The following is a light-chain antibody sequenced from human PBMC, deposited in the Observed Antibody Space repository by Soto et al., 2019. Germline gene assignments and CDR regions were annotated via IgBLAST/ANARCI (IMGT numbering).Light chain of an antibody. CDR1: SSDVGSYNR. V-gene: IGLV2-18*02. J-gene: IGLJ1*01. Sequence: QSVLTQPPSVSGSPGQSVTISCTGTSSDVGSYNRVSWYQQPPGTAPKLMIYEVSNRPSGVPDRFSGSKSGNTASLTISGLQAEDEADYYCCSYTSSSTWVFGTGTKLTVL. CDR3: CSYTSSSTWV. CDR2: EVS.